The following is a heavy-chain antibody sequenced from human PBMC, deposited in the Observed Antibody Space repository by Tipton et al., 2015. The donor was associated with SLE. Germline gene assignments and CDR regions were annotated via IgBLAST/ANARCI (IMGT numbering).Heavy chain of an antibody. D-gene: IGHD5-12*01. CDR2: VSAYTGVT. Sequence: QSGAEVKKPGASVKVSCKASGYTFTSSGISWVRQAPGQGLEWMGWVSAYTGVTNYAQNLQGRVTMTTDTSTSTAYMELSSLRYDDAAVYFCARSSVATTDFDFWGQGTLVTVSS. J-gene: IGHJ4*02. V-gene: IGHV1-18*01. CDR3: ARSSVATTDFDF. CDR1: GYTFTSSG.